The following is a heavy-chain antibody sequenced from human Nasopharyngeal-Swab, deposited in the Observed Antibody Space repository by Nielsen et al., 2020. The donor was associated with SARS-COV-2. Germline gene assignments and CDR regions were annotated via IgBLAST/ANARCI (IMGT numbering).Heavy chain of an antibody. D-gene: IGHD2-21*02. J-gene: IGHJ4*02. CDR3: AKGRSDSYYTYFDS. Sequence: GGSLRLSCVASTFTFDDYALHWVRQAPGKGLEWLSLITKDAKTTQYADSVKGRFTISRDNSKKSLYLQMSGLRPEDTAFYFCAKGRSDSYYTYFDSWGQGTLFTVSS. CDR2: ITKDAKTT. CDR1: TFTFDDYA. V-gene: IGHV3-43*02.